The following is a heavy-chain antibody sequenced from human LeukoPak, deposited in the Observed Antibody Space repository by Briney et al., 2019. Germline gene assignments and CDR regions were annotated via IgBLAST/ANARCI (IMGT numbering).Heavy chain of an antibody. V-gene: IGHV3-23*01. CDR2: ISGSGGST. D-gene: IGHD4-17*01. CDR1: GFTFSSYA. CDR3: AKDWGDYGDYFNY. Sequence: GGSLRLSCAASGFTFSSYAMSWVRQAPGKGLEWASAISGSGGSTYYADSVKGRFTISRDNSKNTLYLQMNSLRAEDTAVYYCAKDWGDYGDYFNYWGPGTLVTVSS. J-gene: IGHJ4*02.